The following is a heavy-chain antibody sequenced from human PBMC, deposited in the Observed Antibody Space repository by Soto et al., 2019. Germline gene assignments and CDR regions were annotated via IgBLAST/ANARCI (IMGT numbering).Heavy chain of an antibody. J-gene: IGHJ4*02. D-gene: IGHD2-2*01. CDR3: ATSVVVPAAQRYYFDY. Sequence: SETLSLTCAVYGGSFSGYYWSWIRQPPGKGLEWIGEINHSGSTNYNPSLKSRVTISVDTSKNQFSLKLSSVTAADTAVYYCATSVVVPAAQRYYFDYWGQGTLVTVSS. V-gene: IGHV4-34*01. CDR1: GGSFSGYY. CDR2: INHSGST.